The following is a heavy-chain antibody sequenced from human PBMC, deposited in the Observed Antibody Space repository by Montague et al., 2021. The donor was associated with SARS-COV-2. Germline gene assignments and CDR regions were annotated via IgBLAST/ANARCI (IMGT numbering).Heavy chain of an antibody. CDR1: GYSINSNYY. D-gene: IGHD3-10*01. CDR2: SYHSGTT. CDR3: ARAPYYGPGKPYQFDC. J-gene: IGHJ4*02. Sequence: SETLSLTCTVSGYSINSNYYWGWIRQPPGKGLEWIGCSYHSGTTHYHPSLKSRVTISLDTSNNHFSLKVTSVTAADTAVYYCARAPYYGPGKPYQFDCWGRGTLVTVSP. V-gene: IGHV4-38-2*02.